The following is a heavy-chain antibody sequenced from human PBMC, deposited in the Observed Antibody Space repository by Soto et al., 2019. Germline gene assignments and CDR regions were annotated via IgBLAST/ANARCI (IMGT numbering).Heavy chain of an antibody. CDR2: IIPIFGTA. V-gene: IGHV1-69*13. CDR1: GGTISSYA. J-gene: IGHJ3*02. Sequence: SVKVSCKASGGTISSYAISWVRQAPGQGLEWTGGIIPIFGTANYAQKFQGRVTITADESTSTAYMELSSLRSEDTAVYYCAREIYYDSSGYDAFDIWGQGTMVT. D-gene: IGHD3-22*01. CDR3: AREIYYDSSGYDAFDI.